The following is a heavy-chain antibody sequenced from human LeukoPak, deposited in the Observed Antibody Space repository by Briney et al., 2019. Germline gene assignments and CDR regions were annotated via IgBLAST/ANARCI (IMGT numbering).Heavy chain of an antibody. V-gene: IGHV1-58*02. D-gene: IGHD4-17*01. Sequence: ASVKVSCKASGFTFTSSAMQWVRQARGQRLEWIGWIVVGSGNTNYAQKFQERVTITRDMSTSTAYMELSSLRSEDTAVYYCARDGARSNYGDYVGDYWGQGTLVTVSS. CDR2: IVVGSGNT. CDR1: GFTFTSSA. J-gene: IGHJ4*02. CDR3: ARDGARSNYGDYVGDY.